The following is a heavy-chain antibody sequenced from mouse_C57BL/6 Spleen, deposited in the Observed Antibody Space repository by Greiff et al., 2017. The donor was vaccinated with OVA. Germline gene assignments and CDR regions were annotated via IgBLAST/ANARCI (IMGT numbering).Heavy chain of an antibody. V-gene: IGHV5-17*01. D-gene: IGHD1-1*01. CDR2: ISSGSSTI. Sequence: EVQVVESGGGLVKPGGSLKLSCAASGFTFSDYGMHWVRQAPEKGLEWVAYISSGSSTIYYADTVKGRFTISRDNAKNTLFLQMTSLRSEDTAMYYCARKGISYYGSSYHYYAMDYWGQGTSVTVSS. J-gene: IGHJ4*01. CDR3: ARKGISYYGSSYHYYAMDY. CDR1: GFTFSDYG.